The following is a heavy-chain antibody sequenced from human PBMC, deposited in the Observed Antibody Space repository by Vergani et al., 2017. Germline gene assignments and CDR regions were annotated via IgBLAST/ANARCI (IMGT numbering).Heavy chain of an antibody. D-gene: IGHD5-18*01. Sequence: DVHLAESGGGFFQPGGSLRLSCSASGFSFNSYWMHWVRQVPGKGLLWVSRIKSDGSITAYADSVKGRFTISRDNAKNSLYLQMNSLRAEDTAVYYCARGGEIQLWLRAYYYYMDVWGKGP. J-gene: IGHJ6*03. CDR3: ARGGEIQLWLRAYYYYMDV. CDR1: GFSFNSYW. V-gene: IGHV3-74*03. CDR2: IKSDGSIT.